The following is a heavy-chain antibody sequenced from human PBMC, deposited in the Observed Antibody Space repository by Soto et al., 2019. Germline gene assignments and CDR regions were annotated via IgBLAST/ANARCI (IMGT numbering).Heavy chain of an antibody. CDR1: GFTFSNYD. CDR3: AKEGVEDIAAAGPDH. J-gene: IGHJ4*02. Sequence: GGSLRLSCAASGFTFSNYDMHWVRQAPGKGLEWVAVVSYDGKNKFYVDSVKGRFTVSRDNSKNRVYLQLNSLRLEDTAVCYCAKEGVEDIAAAGPDHWGQGSLVTVSS. D-gene: IGHD6-13*01. CDR2: VSYDGKNK. V-gene: IGHV3-30*18.